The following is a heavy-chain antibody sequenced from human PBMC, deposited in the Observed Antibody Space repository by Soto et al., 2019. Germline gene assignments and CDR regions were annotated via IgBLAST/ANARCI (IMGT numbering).Heavy chain of an antibody. Sequence: PGESLKLSCKGSGYSFTSYWIGWVRQMPGKGLEWMGIIYPGDSDTRYSPSFQGQVTISADKSISTAYLQWSSLKASDTAMYYCARQDCSSTSCYRFRPWFDPWGQGTLVTVSS. J-gene: IGHJ5*02. V-gene: IGHV5-51*01. CDR3: ARQDCSSTSCYRFRPWFDP. D-gene: IGHD2-2*01. CDR1: GYSFTSYW. CDR2: IYPGDSDT.